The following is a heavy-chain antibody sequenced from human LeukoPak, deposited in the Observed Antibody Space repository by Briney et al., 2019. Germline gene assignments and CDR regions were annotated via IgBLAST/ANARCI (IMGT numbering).Heavy chain of an antibody. V-gene: IGHV4-61*02. Sequence: SQTLSLTCTVSGGSISSGSYYWSWIRQPAGKGLEWIGRIYTSGSTSYNPSLKSRVTISVDTSKNQFSLKLSSVTAADTAVYYCARDSGGYYGMDVWGQGTTVTVSS. CDR1: GGSISSGSYY. CDR2: IYTSGST. D-gene: IGHD2-15*01. J-gene: IGHJ6*02. CDR3: ARDSGGYYGMDV.